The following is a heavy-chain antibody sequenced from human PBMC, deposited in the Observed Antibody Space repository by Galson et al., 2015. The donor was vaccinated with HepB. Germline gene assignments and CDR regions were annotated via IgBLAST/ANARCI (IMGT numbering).Heavy chain of an antibody. D-gene: IGHD3-9*01. CDR3: ARGSPYYDILTGPYGNWFDP. CDR1: GGSFSGYY. J-gene: IGHJ5*02. CDR2: INHSGST. Sequence: TLSLTCAVYGGSFSGYYWSWIRQPPGKGLEWIGEINHSGSTNYNPSLKSRVTISVDTSKNQFSLKLSSVTAADTAVYYCARGSPYYDILTGPYGNWFDPWGQGTLVTVSS. V-gene: IGHV4-34*01.